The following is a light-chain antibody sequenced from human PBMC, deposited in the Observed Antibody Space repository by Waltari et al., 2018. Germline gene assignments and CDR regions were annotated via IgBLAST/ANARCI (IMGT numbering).Light chain of an antibody. J-gene: IGLJ3*02. CDR2: RTN. Sequence: QSALTQPPSTSGTPGQRVTISCSGTRANIGGNNVFWYQQLPGSAPKLLIYRTNQRPSGVPDRFSVSKSGTSGSLAISGLRSEDEADYYCAAWDGSLSGWVFGGGTKLTVL. CDR3: AAWDGSLSGWV. CDR1: RANIGGNN. V-gene: IGLV1-47*01.